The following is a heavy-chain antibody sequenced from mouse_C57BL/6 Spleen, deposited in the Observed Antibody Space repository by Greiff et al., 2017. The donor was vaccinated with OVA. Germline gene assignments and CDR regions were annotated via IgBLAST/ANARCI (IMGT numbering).Heavy chain of an antibody. CDR2: INPNNGGT. D-gene: IGHD3-2*02. V-gene: IGHV1-26*01. CDR3: ARSGAAQAPFDY. Sequence: EVQLQQSGPELVKPGASVKISCKASGYTFTDYYMNWVKQSHGKSLEWIGDINPNNGGTSYNQKFKGKATLTVDKSSSTAYMELRSLTSEDSAVYYCARSGAAQAPFDYWGQGTTLTVSS. CDR1: GYTFTDYY. J-gene: IGHJ2*01.